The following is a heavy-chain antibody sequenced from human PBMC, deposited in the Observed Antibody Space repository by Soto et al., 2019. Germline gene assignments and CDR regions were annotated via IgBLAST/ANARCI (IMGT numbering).Heavy chain of an antibody. V-gene: IGHV4-59*01. Sequence: SETLSLTCTVSGGSISSYYWSWIRQPPGRGLEWIGYIYYSGSTNYNPSLKSRVTISVDTSKNQFSLKLSSVTAADTAVYYCARRYGSVFDFWGQGTLVTVSS. J-gene: IGHJ4*02. CDR3: ARRYGSVFDF. D-gene: IGHD6-19*01. CDR2: IYYSGST. CDR1: GGSISSYY.